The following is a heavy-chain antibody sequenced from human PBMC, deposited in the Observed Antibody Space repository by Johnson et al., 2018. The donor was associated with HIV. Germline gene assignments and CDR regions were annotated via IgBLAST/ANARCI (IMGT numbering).Heavy chain of an antibody. CDR1: GFTFSTYW. V-gene: IGHV3-7*05. D-gene: IGHD1-26*01. CDR3: ARASAATKGNAFDI. Sequence: VQLVESGGGVVQPGRSLRLSCAASGFTFSTYWMSWVRQAPGKGLEWVANIKQDGSDEYYVDSVKGRFTISRDNAKNSLYLQMNSLRAEDTALYYCARASAATKGNAFDIWGQGTMVTVSS. J-gene: IGHJ3*02. CDR2: IKQDGSDE.